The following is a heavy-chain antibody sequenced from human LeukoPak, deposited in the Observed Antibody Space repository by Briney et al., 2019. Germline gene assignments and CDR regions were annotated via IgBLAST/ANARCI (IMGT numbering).Heavy chain of an antibody. D-gene: IGHD3-10*01. J-gene: IGHJ4*02. CDR3: ADQVWFGELLDY. CDR2: IYYSGST. V-gene: IGHV4-31*03. CDR1: GGSISSGGYY. Sequence: PSETLSLTCTVSGGSISSGGYYWSWIRQHPGKGLEWIGYIYYSGSTYYNPSLKSRVTISVDTSKNQFSLKLSSVTAADTAVYYCADQVWFGELLDYWGQGTLVTVSS.